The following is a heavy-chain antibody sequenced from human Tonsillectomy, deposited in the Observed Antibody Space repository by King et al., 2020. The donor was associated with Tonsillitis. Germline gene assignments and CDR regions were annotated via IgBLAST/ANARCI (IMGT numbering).Heavy chain of an antibody. CDR2: IRSNAYGGTT. D-gene: IGHD3-3*01. CDR3: TRDMESGVEGVVPLDY. J-gene: IGHJ4*02. CDR1: GFTFGDYA. Sequence: VQLVESGGGLVQPGRSLRLSCTASGFTFGDYAMNWVRQAPGKGLEWVGFIRSNAYGGTTEYAASVKGRFIISRDDSKSIAYLHVNSLKTEDTAVYYCTRDMESGVEGVVPLDYWGQGTLVTVSS. V-gene: IGHV3-49*04.